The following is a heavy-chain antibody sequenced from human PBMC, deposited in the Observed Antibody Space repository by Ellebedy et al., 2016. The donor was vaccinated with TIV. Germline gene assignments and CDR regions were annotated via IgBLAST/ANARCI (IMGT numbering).Heavy chain of an antibody. CDR2: LTSVVDGGTA. V-gene: IGHV3-15*01. J-gene: IGHJ4*02. CDR3: TTAPDY. Sequence: PGGSLRLSCAASGLTFKSACVNWVRQAPGKGLEWVGHLTSVVDGGTAHYAAPVKGRFTISTDDLKTTLYLQMNSLKIEDTAVYYCTTAPDYWGQGTLVTVSS. CDR1: GLTFKSAC.